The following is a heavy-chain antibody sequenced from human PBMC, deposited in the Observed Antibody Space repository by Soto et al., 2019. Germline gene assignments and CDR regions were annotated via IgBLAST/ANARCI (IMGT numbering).Heavy chain of an antibody. CDR2: INTGNGNT. V-gene: IGHV1-3*04. Sequence: WASLKISCKASGCTVTTYAMHWVRQAPGQRLEWMGWINTGNGNTKYSQKFQGRVTITRDTSANTVYMELSSLRSEDTAVFYCARAPGYTYNSYWFDAWGQGTPVTVS. D-gene: IGHD5-18*01. CDR3: ARAPGYTYNSYWFDA. J-gene: IGHJ5*02. CDR1: GCTVTTYA.